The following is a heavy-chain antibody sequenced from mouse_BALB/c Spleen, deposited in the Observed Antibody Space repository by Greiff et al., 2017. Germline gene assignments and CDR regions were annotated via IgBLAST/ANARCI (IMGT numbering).Heavy chain of an antibody. CDR2: ISSGGSYT. CDR1: GFTFSSYT. CDR3: TRGTTVVVGDY. V-gene: IGHV5-6-4*01. J-gene: IGHJ2*01. Sequence: EVQLQESGGGLVKPGGSLKLSCAASGFTFSSYTMSWVRQTPEKRLEWVATISSGGSYTYYPDSVKGRFTISRDNAKNTLYLQMSSLKSEDTAMYYCTRGTTVVVGDYWGQGTTLTVSS. D-gene: IGHD1-1*01.